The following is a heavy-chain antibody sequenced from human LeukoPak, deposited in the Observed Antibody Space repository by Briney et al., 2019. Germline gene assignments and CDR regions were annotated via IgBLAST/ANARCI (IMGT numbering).Heavy chain of an antibody. CDR2: IRYDGSNK. J-gene: IGHJ4*02. CDR1: GFTFSSYG. CDR3: AKPTGDLYYFDY. Sequence: GGSLRPSCAASGFTFSSYGMHWVRQAPGKGLEWVALIRYDGSNKYYADSVKGRFTISRDNSKNTLYLQMNSLRAEDTAVYYCAKPTGDLYYFDYWGQGTLVTVSS. V-gene: IGHV3-30*02. D-gene: IGHD7-27*01.